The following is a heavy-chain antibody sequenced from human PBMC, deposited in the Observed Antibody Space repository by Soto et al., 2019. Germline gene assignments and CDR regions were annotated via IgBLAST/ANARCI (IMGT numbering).Heavy chain of an antibody. CDR3: ARATPAGSADF. CDR1: GGSNIRDGYY. CDR2: TSDSGSY. J-gene: IGHJ4*02. V-gene: IGHV4-31*03. Sequence: VQLQESGPGLVKPSQTLSLTCTVSGGSNIRDGYYWSWIRQHPGKGLEWIAYTSDSGSYYSNTSLTSRVTISAETSKNQLSMRLTSVTAADTAVYFCARATPAGSADFWGQGTLVNVSS. D-gene: IGHD6-13*01.